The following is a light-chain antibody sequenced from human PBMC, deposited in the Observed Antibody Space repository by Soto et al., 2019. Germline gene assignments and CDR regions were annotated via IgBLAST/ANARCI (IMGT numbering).Light chain of an antibody. J-gene: IGLJ2*01. V-gene: IGLV2-14*01. Sequence: QSALTHPASVSGSPGQSITISCTGTSSDVGGYNYVSWYQQHPGKAPKLMIYDVSNRPSGVSNRFSGSKSGNTASLTISGLQAEDEADYYCSSYTSSSTLDVVFGGGTQLTVL. CDR1: SSDVGGYNY. CDR2: DVS. CDR3: SSYTSSSTLDVV.